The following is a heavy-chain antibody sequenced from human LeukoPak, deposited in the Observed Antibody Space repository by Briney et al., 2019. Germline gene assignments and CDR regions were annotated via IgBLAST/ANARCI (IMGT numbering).Heavy chain of an antibody. D-gene: IGHD3-10*01. CDR3: ARDLRITMVRGVISYYHYYMDV. Sequence: PSETLSLTCTVSGGSISSYYLSWIRQPPGKGLEWIGYIYYSGSTNYNPSLKSRVTISVDTSKNQFSLKLSSVTAADTAVYYCARDLRITMVRGVISYYHYYMDVWGKGTTVTVSS. CDR2: IYYSGST. J-gene: IGHJ6*03. V-gene: IGHV4-59*01. CDR1: GGSISSYY.